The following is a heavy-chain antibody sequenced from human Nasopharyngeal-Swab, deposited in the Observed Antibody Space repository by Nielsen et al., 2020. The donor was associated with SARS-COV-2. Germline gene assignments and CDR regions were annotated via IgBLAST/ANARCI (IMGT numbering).Heavy chain of an antibody. CDR3: ARDGLDYDFWSAYFMDV. CDR2: IKTKSDGGTT. CDR1: GFTFNNAW. J-gene: IGHJ6*02. D-gene: IGHD3-3*01. V-gene: IGHV3-15*01. Sequence: GGSLRLSCAASGFTFNNAWMSWVRQAPGKGLEWVGRIKTKSDGGTTDYAAPVKGRFTISRDNAKNSLYLQMNSLRAEDTAVYYCARDGLDYDFWSAYFMDVWGQGTTVTVSS.